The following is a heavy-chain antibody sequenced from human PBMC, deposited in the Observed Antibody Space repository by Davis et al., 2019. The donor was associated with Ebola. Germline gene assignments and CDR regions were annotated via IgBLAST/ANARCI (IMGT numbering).Heavy chain of an antibody. CDR2: KYYNSKWYN. J-gene: IGHJ4*02. Sequence: PSETLSLTCAISGVSVSMNSAARIWIRQSLSRGLEWLGSKYYNSKWYNDYAVSVNSRIIFSPDTSKNQFSLQLNSVTPEDTAVYYCARFNWGHRNFEYWGQGTLVTVSS. CDR1: GVSVSMNSAA. CDR3: ARFNWGHRNFEY. D-gene: IGHD7-27*01. V-gene: IGHV6-1*01.